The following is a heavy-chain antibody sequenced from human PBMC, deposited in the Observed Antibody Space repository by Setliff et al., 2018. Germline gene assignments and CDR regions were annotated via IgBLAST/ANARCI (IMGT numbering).Heavy chain of an antibody. CDR2: IYHSGST. CDR1: GYSISSGYY. Sequence: SETLSLTCAVSGYSISSGYYWGWIRQPPGKGLEWIGSIYHSGSTYYNPSLKSRVTISVDTSKNQFSLKLTSVTAADTAVYYCAREEPYSSSWSWFDPWGQGTLVTVSS. V-gene: IGHV4-38-2*02. D-gene: IGHD6-13*01. CDR3: AREEPYSSSWSWFDP. J-gene: IGHJ5*02.